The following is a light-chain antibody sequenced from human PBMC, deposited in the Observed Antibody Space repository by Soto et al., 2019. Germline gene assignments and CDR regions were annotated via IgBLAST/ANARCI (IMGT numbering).Light chain of an antibody. CDR1: QSIGHN. V-gene: IGKV3-15*01. CDR3: QQYKQWPLLS. J-gene: IGKJ3*01. CDR2: AAS. Sequence: EIVMTQSPATLSVSPGERASFSCGASQSIGHNLAWYQQKPGRPPRLLIYAASTRATGVPARLSGGGSETAFTLNISSLQSEDFAVYYCQQYKQWPLLSFGPGTKVDIK.